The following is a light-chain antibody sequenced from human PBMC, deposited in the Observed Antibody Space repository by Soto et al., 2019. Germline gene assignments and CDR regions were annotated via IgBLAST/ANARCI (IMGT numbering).Light chain of an antibody. J-gene: IGLJ1*01. CDR2: GTN. Sequence: QPVLTQPPSVSGAPGQRVTISCTGSRSNIGAGYDVHWYQQLPGTAPKLLIYGTNNRPSGVPDRFSGSKSGMSASLAITGLQAADEANYYCQSYDSSLSGHYVFGTGTKVTVL. CDR1: RSNIGAGYD. CDR3: QSYDSSLSGHYV. V-gene: IGLV1-40*01.